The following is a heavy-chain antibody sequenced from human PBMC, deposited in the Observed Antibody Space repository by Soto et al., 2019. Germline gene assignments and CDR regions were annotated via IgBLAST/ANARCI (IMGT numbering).Heavy chain of an antibody. CDR1: GDSISSYY. V-gene: IGHV4-59*12. CDR3: ASCRSRCSGAFDM. J-gene: IGHJ3*02. CDR2: VYYSGNT. Sequence: PSETLSLTCTVSGDSISSYYWSWIRQPPGKGLEWIGYVYYSGNTNYNPSLKSRVTISVDMSKNQFSLKLSTVTAADTAVYYCASCRSRCSGAFDMWGQGTMVTVSS. D-gene: IGHD6-13*01.